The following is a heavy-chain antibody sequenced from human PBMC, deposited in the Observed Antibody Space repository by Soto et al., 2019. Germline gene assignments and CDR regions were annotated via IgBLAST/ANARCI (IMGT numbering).Heavy chain of an antibody. V-gene: IGHV3-7*01. Sequence: GGSLRLSCAASGFTFSSYWMSWIRQAPGKGLEWVANIKQDGSEKYYVDSVKGRFTISRDNAKNSLYLQMNSLRAEDKAVYYCARGGEDIVVVPAAMIKPYYYYYMDVWGKGTTVTVSS. CDR2: IKQDGSEK. CDR1: GFTFSSYW. D-gene: IGHD2-2*01. J-gene: IGHJ6*03. CDR3: ARGGEDIVVVPAAMIKPYYYYYMDV.